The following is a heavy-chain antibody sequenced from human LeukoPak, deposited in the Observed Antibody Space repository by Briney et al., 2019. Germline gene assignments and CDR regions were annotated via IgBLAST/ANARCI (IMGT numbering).Heavy chain of an antibody. Sequence: SETLSLTRTVSADSMNNYYWTWIRQPPGKGLEWIGYIYNSGSTNYNPSLKSRVTISVDTSRKQLSLKLSSVTAADTAVYYCARQVRAPGFFDYWGQGTLVTVSS. CDR1: ADSMNNYY. D-gene: IGHD3-10*01. CDR2: IYNSGST. CDR3: ARQVRAPGFFDY. V-gene: IGHV4-59*01. J-gene: IGHJ4*02.